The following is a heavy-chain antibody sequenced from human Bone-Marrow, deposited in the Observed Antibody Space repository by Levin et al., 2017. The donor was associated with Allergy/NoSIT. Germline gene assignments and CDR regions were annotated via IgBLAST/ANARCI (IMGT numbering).Heavy chain of an antibody. CDR2: ISYDGSNK. V-gene: IGHV3-30*18. J-gene: IGHJ4*02. CDR3: AKDWRRYCSGGSCYRFDY. Sequence: SCAASGFTFSSYGMHWVRQAPGKGLEWVAVISYDGSNKYYADSVKGRFTISRDNSKNTLYLQMNSLRAEDTAVYYCAKDWRRYCSGGSCYRFDYWGQGTLVTVSS. CDR1: GFTFSSYG. D-gene: IGHD2-15*01.